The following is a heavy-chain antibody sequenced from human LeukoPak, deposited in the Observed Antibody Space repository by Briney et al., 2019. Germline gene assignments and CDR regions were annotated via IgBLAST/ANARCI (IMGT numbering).Heavy chain of an antibody. CDR2: ISVNGIST. CDR3: AKDHRSSTWPFDY. V-gene: IGHV3-23*01. CDR1: GFTFSNTA. Sequence: GGSLRLSCVASGFTFSNTAMSWVRQAPGKGLGWVSSISVNGISTYYADSVKGRFTISRDNSKNTLYLQMNSLKAVDTAVYYCAKDHRSSTWPFDYWGQGALVTVSS. D-gene: IGHD3-16*02. J-gene: IGHJ4*02.